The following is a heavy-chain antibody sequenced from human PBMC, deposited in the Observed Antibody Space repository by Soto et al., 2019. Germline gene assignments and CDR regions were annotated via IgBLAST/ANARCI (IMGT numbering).Heavy chain of an antibody. Sequence: GGSPRLSCAASGFTLSDHYMDWVRPAPGEGVERVGRTRNKANGYTTEYAASVTGRFTISRDNSKNTLYLQMSSLRAEDTAVYYWVKTPYYDSSGAPFDYWGQGTLVTVSS. J-gene: IGHJ4*02. D-gene: IGHD3-22*01. CDR3: VKTPYYDSSGAPFDY. CDR1: GFTLSDHY. V-gene: IGHV3-72*01. CDR2: TRNKANGYTT.